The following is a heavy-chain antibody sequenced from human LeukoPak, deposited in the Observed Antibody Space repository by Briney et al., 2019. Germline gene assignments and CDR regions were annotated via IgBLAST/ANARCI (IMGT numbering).Heavy chain of an antibody. J-gene: IGHJ4*02. V-gene: IGHV3-21*01. CDR1: GFTFSSYN. Sequence: GGSLRLSCAASGFTFSSYNMNWVRQAPGKGLEWVSSISSIISYIYYADSVKGRFTISRDNATNSLYLQMNSLRAEDTAVYYCARRRGDYFDYWGQGTLVTVSS. CDR3: ARRRGDYFDY. CDR2: ISSIISYI.